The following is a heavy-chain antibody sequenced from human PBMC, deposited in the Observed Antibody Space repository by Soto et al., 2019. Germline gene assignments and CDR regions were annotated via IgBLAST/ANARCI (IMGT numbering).Heavy chain of an antibody. D-gene: IGHD2-2*01. CDR2: INHSGST. J-gene: IGHJ4*02. V-gene: IGHV4-34*01. CDR3: ARACSSTSCYAFDY. CDR1: GGYCSGYY. Sequence: SETLSLTCAVYGGYCSGYYWSWIRQPPGKGLEWIGEINHSGSTNYNPSLKSRVTISVDTSKNQFSLKLSSVTAADTAVYYCARACSSTSCYAFDYWGQGTLVTVSS.